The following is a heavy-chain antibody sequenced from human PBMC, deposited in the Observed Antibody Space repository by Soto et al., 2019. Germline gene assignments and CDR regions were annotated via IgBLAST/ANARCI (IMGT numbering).Heavy chain of an antibody. CDR1: GASISNSDYY. CDR2: IHYSGRT. D-gene: IGHD6-19*01. J-gene: IGHJ4*02. Sequence: SETLSLTCSVSGASISNSDYYWGWIRQLPGKGLEWIGSIHYSGRTSYNPSLKSRVTISVDTSKNQFSLNLRSVTAAETAVYFCASHVLNKSGWPDRNIFDSWDQGALVTVSS. V-gene: IGHV4-39*01. CDR3: ASHVLNKSGWPDRNIFDS.